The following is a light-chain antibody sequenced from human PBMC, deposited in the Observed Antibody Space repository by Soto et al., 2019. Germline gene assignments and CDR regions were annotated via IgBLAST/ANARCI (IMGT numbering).Light chain of an antibody. J-gene: IGKJ1*01. CDR2: LAS. V-gene: IGKV2-28*01. CDR3: MQALQTPT. Sequence: DIVMTQSPLSLPVTPGEPASISCRSSQSLLHSNGYNYLDWYLQKPGQSPQLLIYLASRRASGVPDRFSGSGSGTDFTLKISTVEAEDVGVYYCMQALQTPTFGQGTKVEIK. CDR1: QSLLHSNGYNY.